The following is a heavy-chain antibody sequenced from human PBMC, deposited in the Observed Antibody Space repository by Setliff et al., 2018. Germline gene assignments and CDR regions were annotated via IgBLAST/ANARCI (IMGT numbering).Heavy chain of an antibody. V-gene: IGHV1-3*01. CDR3: ARRPYDSSGYFNY. Sequence: ASVKVSCKASGYIFTYYAIHWVRQAPGQRLEWMGWINAGNGNTKYSQKFQGRVTITRDTSASTAYMELSSLTSEDTAVCYCARRPYDSSGYFNYWGQGTLVTVSS. CDR1: GYIFTYYA. CDR2: INAGNGNT. J-gene: IGHJ4*02. D-gene: IGHD3-22*01.